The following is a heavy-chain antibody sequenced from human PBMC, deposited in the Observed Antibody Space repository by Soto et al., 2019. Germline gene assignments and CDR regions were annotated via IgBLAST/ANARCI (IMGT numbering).Heavy chain of an antibody. D-gene: IGHD5-12*01. CDR1: GYSFTSYW. CDR3: ASSRVVATISYYYHGMDV. V-gene: IGHV5-51*01. J-gene: IGHJ6*02. Sequence: PGESLKISCKGSGYSFTSYWIGWVRQMPGKGLEWMGIIYPGDSDTRYSPSFQGQVTISADKSISTAYLQWSSLKASDTAMYYCASSRVVATISYYYHGMDVWGQGTTVTVSS. CDR2: IYPGDSDT.